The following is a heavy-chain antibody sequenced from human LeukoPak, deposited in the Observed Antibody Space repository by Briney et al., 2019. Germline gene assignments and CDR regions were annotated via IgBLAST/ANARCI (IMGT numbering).Heavy chain of an antibody. Sequence: PGASVKVSCKASGYTFTSYYMHWVRQAPGQGLEWMGIINPSGGSTSYAQKFQGRVTMTTDTSTSTAYMELRSLRSDDTAVYYCARTSHYVDIAATIPYGIYYFDYWGQGTLVTVSS. CDR1: GYTFTSYY. D-gene: IGHD5-12*01. CDR3: ARTSHYVDIAATIPYGIYYFDY. CDR2: INPSGGST. V-gene: IGHV1-46*01. J-gene: IGHJ4*02.